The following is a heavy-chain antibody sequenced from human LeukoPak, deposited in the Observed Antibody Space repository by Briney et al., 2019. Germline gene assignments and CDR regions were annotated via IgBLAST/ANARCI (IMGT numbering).Heavy chain of an antibody. Sequence: SETLSLTCTVSGGSISSYYWSWTRQPPGKGLEWIGYIYYSGSTNYNPSLKSRVTISVDTSKNQFSLKLSSVTAADTAVYYCARLYGGRDFDYWGQGTLVTVSS. D-gene: IGHD2/OR15-2a*01. CDR2: IYYSGST. CDR1: GGSISSYY. V-gene: IGHV4-59*12. J-gene: IGHJ4*02. CDR3: ARLYGGRDFDY.